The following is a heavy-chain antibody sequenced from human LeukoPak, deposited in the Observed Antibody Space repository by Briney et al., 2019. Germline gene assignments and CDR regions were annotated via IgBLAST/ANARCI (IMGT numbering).Heavy chain of an antibody. J-gene: IGHJ4*02. CDR1: GFTVSSNY. Sequence: GGSLRLSCAASGFTVSSNYMTWVRQAPGKGLEWVSVIYNGGSTYYADSVKGRFTISRDNSKNTLYFQMNSLRAEDTAVYYCAKVRGYTYGDDYWGQGTLVTVSS. D-gene: IGHD5-18*01. V-gene: IGHV3-53*01. CDR2: IYNGGST. CDR3: AKVRGYTYGDDY.